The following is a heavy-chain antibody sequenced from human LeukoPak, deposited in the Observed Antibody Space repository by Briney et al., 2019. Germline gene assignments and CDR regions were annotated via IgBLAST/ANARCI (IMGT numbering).Heavy chain of an antibody. CDR2: IKSKTDGGTT. D-gene: IGHD6-25*01. J-gene: IGHJ6*02. V-gene: IGHV3-15*01. CDR3: TTGPAGSGGLYYYYGMDV. Sequence: PGGSLRLSCAASGFTFSNAWMSWVRQAPGKGLEWVGRIKSKTDGGTTDYAAPVKGSFTISRDDSKNTLYLQMNSLKTEDTAVYYCTTGPAGSGGLYYYYGMDVWGQGTTVTVSS. CDR1: GFTFSNAW.